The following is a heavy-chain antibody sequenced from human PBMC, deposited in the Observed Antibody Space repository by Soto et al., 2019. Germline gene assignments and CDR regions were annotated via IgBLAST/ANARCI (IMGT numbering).Heavy chain of an antibody. D-gene: IGHD3-22*01. J-gene: IGHJ4*02. CDR3: ARRPPYYYDSSGYQHKYYFDY. Sequence: SETLSLTCAVSGGSISSGGYSWSWIRQPPGKGLEWIGYIYHSGSTYYNPSLKSRVTISVDTSKNQFSLKLSSVTAADTAVYYCARRPPYYYDSSGYQHKYYFDYWGQGTLVTVSS. CDR2: IYHSGST. V-gene: IGHV4-30-2*01. CDR1: GGSISSGGYS.